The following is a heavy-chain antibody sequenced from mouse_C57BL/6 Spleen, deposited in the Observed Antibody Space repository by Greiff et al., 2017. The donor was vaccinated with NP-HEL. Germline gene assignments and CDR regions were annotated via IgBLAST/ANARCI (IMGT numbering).Heavy chain of an antibody. J-gene: IGHJ2*01. Sequence: VQLQQSGPELVKPGASVKISCKASGYAFSSSWMNWVKQRPGKGLEWIGRIYPGDGDTNYNGKFKGKATLTADKSSSTAYMQLSSLTSEDSAVYFCARGGLGRSDYWGQGTTLTVSS. D-gene: IGHD4-1*01. CDR1: GYAFSSSW. CDR3: ARGGLGRSDY. CDR2: IYPGDGDT. V-gene: IGHV1-82*01.